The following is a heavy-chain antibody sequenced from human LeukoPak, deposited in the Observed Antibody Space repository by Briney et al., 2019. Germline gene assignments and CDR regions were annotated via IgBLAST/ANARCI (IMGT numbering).Heavy chain of an antibody. J-gene: IGHJ5*02. CDR1: GFTFDDYA. D-gene: IGHD3-9*01. CDR3: AKDMGERYFDWSLSS. V-gene: IGHV3-9*01. CDR2: ISWNSDSI. Sequence: PGRSLRLSCAASGFTFDDYAMYWVRQAPGKGLEWVSGISWNSDSIGYADSVKGRFTISRDNAKNSLYLQMNSLRAEDTALYYCAKDMGERYFDWSLSSWGQGTLVTVSS.